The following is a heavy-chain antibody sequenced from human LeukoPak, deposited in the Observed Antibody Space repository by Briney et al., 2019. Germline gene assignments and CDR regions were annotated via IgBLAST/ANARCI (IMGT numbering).Heavy chain of an antibody. D-gene: IGHD3-10*01. CDR1: GYTFTGYY. CDR2: INPNSGGT. J-gene: IGHJ6*03. V-gene: IGHV1-2*02. CDR3: ARNLWFRESDYYYMDV. Sequence: ASVKVSCKASGYTFTGYYIHWVRQAPGQGLEWMGWINPNSGGTNYAQKFQGRVTMTRDTSISTAYMELSRLRSDDTAVYYCARNLWFRESDYYYMDVWGKGTTVTVSS.